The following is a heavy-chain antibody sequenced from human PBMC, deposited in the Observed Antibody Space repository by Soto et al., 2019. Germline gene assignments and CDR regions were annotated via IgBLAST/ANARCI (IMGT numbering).Heavy chain of an antibody. V-gene: IGHV3-7*02. J-gene: IGHJ5*02. CDR3: ARHPERIAQIGWFDP. Sequence: GGSLRLSCVVSGFRWSGYWMSWVRQAPGKGLEWVANINTGGTKAYYVDSVKGRFTISRDNAKNSLYLQMNSLRAEDTAVYYCARHPERIAQIGWFDPWGQGTLVTVSS. CDR2: INTGGTKA. D-gene: IGHD6-13*01. CDR1: GFRWSGYW.